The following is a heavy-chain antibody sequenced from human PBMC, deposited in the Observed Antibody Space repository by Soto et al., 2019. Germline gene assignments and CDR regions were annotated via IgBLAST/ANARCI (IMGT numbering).Heavy chain of an antibody. J-gene: IGHJ4*02. V-gene: IGHV1-46*01. CDR2: INPSGGCT. Sequence: ASVKVSCKASGYTFTSYYMHWVRQAPGQGLEWTGIINPSGGCTSYAQKFQGRVTMTRDTSTSTVYMELSSLRSEDTAVYYCARVEYCSGGSCPGVGYWGQGTLVTVSS. D-gene: IGHD2-15*01. CDR1: GYTFTSYY. CDR3: ARVEYCSGGSCPGVGY.